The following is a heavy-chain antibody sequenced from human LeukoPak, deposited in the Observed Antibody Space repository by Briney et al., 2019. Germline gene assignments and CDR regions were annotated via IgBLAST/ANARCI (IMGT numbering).Heavy chain of an antibody. D-gene: IGHD2-2*01. V-gene: IGHV3-21*01. Sequence: PGGSLRLSCAASGFTFSSYAMNWVRHAPGKGLEWVSSISSGSSYIYYADSVKGRFTISRDNAKNSLYLQVNSLRAEDTAVYYCARDQSYQGYYGMDVWGQGTTVTVSS. CDR1: GFTFSSYA. CDR3: ARDQSYQGYYGMDV. CDR2: ISSGSSYI. J-gene: IGHJ6*02.